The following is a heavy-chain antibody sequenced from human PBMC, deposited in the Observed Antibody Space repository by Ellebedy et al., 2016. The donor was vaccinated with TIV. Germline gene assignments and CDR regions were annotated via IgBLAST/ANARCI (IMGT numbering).Heavy chain of an antibody. CDR1: GLTVSDSY. J-gene: IGHJ6*02. V-gene: IGHV3-66*01. Sequence: GESLKISCAASGLTVSDSYMSWVRQAPGKGLEWVANIYSGGNTYYADSVKGRFTVSRDTSKNTLYLQMSSLRAEDTALYYCARDSSPAGPYYYGMDVWGPGTTVTVSS. D-gene: IGHD2-2*01. CDR2: IYSGGNT. CDR3: ARDSSPAGPYYYGMDV.